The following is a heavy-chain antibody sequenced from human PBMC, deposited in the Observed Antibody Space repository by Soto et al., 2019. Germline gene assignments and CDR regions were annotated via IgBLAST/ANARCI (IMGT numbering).Heavy chain of an antibody. CDR3: ARDFVGYYGSGSYHY. J-gene: IGHJ4*02. CDR2: IIPIFGTA. CDR1: GGTFSSYA. Sequence: WASVKVSCKASGGTFSSYAISWVRQAPGQGLEWMGGIIPIFGTANYAQKFQGRVTITADKSTSTAYMELSSLRSEDTAVYYCARDFVGYYGSGSYHYWGQGTLVTVSS. V-gene: IGHV1-69*06. D-gene: IGHD3-10*01.